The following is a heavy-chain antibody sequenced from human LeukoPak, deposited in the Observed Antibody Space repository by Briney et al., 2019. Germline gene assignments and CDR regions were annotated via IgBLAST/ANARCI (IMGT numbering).Heavy chain of an antibody. D-gene: IGHD1-26*01. CDR1: GFTVSSNY. CDR2: IYSGGST. Sequence: GGSLRLSCAASGFTVSSNYMSWVRQAPGKGLEWVSVIYSGGSTYYADSVKGRFTISRDNSKNTLYLQMNSLRAEDTAVYYCARGRKSGSYPYYYYYGMDVWGQGTTVTVSS. V-gene: IGHV3-53*01. CDR3: ARGRKSGSYPYYYYYGMDV. J-gene: IGHJ6*02.